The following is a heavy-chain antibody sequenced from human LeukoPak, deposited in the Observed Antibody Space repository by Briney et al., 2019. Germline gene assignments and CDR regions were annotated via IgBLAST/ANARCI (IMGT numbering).Heavy chain of an antibody. J-gene: IGHJ4*02. CDR1: GSSFTSYW. V-gene: IGHV5-51*01. CDR3: ARFFGEMATRLIDY. Sequence: GASLKISCKGSGSSFTSYWIGWVRPMPGKGVGWMGIIYPGDSDTRYSPSFQGQVTISADKSISTAYLQWSSLKASDTAMYYCARFFGEMATRLIDYWGQGTLVTVSS. CDR2: IYPGDSDT. D-gene: IGHD5-24*01.